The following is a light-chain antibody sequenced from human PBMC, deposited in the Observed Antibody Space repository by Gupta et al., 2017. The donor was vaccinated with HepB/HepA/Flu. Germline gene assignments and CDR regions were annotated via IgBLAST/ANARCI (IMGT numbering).Light chain of an antibody. V-gene: IGKV1-39*01. CDR2: AAS. CDR1: QSISSY. J-gene: IGKJ5*01. CDR3: QQSDSTPIT. Sequence: DIQMTQSPSSLSASVGDRVTITCRASQSISSYLNWYQQKPGKVPKLLIYAASSLQSGVPSRFSGSGSGTDFTLTISSLQPEDFATYYCQQSDSTPITFGPGTRLEIK.